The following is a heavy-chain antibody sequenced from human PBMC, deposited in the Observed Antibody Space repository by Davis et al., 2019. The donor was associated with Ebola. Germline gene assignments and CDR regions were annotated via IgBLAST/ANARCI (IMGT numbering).Heavy chain of an antibody. J-gene: IGHJ4*02. CDR1: GFTFSDYS. Sequence: GESLKISCAASGFTFSDYSMSWVRQAPGKGLEWLSYISTGGVTTYYADSVKSRFSCSRDNAKSSLFLQMNSLRAEDTAVYYCARVDSYGEPDYWGQGTLVTVSS. D-gene: IGHD5-18*01. CDR3: ARVDSYGEPDY. V-gene: IGHV3-48*01. CDR2: ISTGGVTT.